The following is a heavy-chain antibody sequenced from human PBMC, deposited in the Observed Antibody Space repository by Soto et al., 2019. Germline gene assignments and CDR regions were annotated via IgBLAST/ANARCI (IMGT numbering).Heavy chain of an antibody. CDR1: GFTFSSYA. J-gene: IGHJ4*02. Sequence: GGSLRLSCAASGFTFSSYAMHWVRQAPGKGLEWVAVISYDGSNKYYADSVKGRFTISRDNSKNTLYLQMNSLRAEDTAVYYCASIVGAPGQLFDYWGQGTLVTVSS. CDR3: ASIVGAPGQLFDY. CDR2: ISYDGSNK. V-gene: IGHV3-30-3*01. D-gene: IGHD1-26*01.